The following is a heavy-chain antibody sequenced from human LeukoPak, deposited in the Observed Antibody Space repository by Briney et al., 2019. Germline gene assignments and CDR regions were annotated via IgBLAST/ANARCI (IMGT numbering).Heavy chain of an antibody. Sequence: SETLSLTCTVSGGSISSSSYYWGWIRQPPGKGLEWIGSIYYSGSTYYNPSLKSRVTISVDTSKNQFSLKLSSVTAADTAVYYCARLQDHDFFDYWGQGTLVTVSS. CDR3: ARLQDHDFFDY. V-gene: IGHV4-39*01. CDR1: GGSISSSSYY. CDR2: IYYSGST. D-gene: IGHD3-3*01. J-gene: IGHJ4*02.